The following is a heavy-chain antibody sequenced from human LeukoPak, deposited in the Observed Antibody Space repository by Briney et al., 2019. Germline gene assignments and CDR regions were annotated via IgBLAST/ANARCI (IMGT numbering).Heavy chain of an antibody. Sequence: GGSLRLSCAASGFSFSSYGMHWVRQAPGKGLEWVALTSYDGSNKYYGDSVKGRFTISRDNSKNTLYLQMNSLRAQDTAVYYCAKMPGDFWSAFYHYFDFWGQGTLVTVPS. V-gene: IGHV3-30*18. CDR2: TSYDGSNK. CDR3: AKMPGDFWSAFYHYFDF. CDR1: GFSFSSYG. D-gene: IGHD3-3*01. J-gene: IGHJ4*02.